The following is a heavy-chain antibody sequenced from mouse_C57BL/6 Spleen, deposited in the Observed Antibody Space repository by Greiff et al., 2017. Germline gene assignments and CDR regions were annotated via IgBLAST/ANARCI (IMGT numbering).Heavy chain of an antibody. J-gene: IGHJ3*01. CDR2: IYPGDGDT. Sequence: QVQLQQSGPELVKPGASVKISCKASGYAFSSSWMNWVKQRPGKGLEWIGRIYPGDGDTNYNGKFKGKATLTADKSSSTAYMQLSSLTSEDSAVYFCARGLGLGFAYWGQGTLVTVSA. CDR1: GYAFSSSW. V-gene: IGHV1-82*01. CDR3: ARGLGLGFAY. D-gene: IGHD4-1*01.